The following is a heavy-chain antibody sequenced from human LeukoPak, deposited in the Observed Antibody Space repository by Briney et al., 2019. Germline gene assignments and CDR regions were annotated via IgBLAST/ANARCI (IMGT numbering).Heavy chain of an antibody. J-gene: IGHJ4*02. V-gene: IGHV3-33*01. D-gene: IGHD3-10*01. CDR3: VRASGSFDY. Sequence: GGSLRLSCAASGFTFSGYGIHWVRQAPGKGLGWVAVIWSDGSNKYYADSVKGRFTISRDNSKKTLYLQMNSLRVEDTAVYYCVRASGSFDYWGQGTLVTVSS. CDR2: IWSDGSNK. CDR1: GFTFSGYG.